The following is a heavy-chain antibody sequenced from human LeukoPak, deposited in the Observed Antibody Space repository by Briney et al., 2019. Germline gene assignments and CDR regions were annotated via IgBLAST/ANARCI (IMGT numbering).Heavy chain of an antibody. CDR2: MYYSGTT. V-gene: IGHV4-39*01. Sequence: SETLSFTCTVSGGSISSAIHYWSWIRQPPGKGLEWIGSMYYSGTTYDNPSLKSRVSIFVDTSKNQFSLKVNSVTAADTAVYYCARGRNWGSTYFFDYWGQGTLVTVSS. D-gene: IGHD7-27*01. CDR3: ARGRNWGSTYFFDY. J-gene: IGHJ4*02. CDR1: GGSISSAIHY.